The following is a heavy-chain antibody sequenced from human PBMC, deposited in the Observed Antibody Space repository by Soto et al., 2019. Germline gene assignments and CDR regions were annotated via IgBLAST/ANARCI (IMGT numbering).Heavy chain of an antibody. J-gene: IGHJ4*02. Sequence: LCLTCTASGGSISPYYWSWIRQPPGEGMEWLGYIYYSGYTNYNPSLKSRLTISVDTSKNQFSLRLSSVTAADTAVYYCARGPKIVDTAMVTQLDYWGQGTLVTVSS. CDR1: GGSISPYY. CDR2: IYYSGYT. V-gene: IGHV4-59*08. D-gene: IGHD5-18*01. CDR3: ARGPKIVDTAMVTQLDY.